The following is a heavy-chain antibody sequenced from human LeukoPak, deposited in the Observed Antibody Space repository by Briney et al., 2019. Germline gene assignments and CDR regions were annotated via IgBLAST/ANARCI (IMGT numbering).Heavy chain of an antibody. J-gene: IGHJ6*03. D-gene: IGHD6-6*01. CDR1: GFTLSSFT. CDR3: AKDDSSSSCSYMDV. V-gene: IGHV3-30*02. CDR2: IRYEGSNK. Sequence: GGSLRLSCAASGFTLSSFTMDWVRHNPGKGREWVAFIRYEGSNKYYADSVKGRFTISRDNSKNTLYLQVNSLRAEDTAVYYCAKDDSSSSCSYMDVWGKGPTVPVSS.